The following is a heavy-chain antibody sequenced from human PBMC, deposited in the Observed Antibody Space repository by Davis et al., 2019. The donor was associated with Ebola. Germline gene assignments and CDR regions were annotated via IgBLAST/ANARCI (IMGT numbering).Heavy chain of an antibody. CDR3: ARFLMAKRLYYGMDV. CDR2: IYYSGST. Sequence: MPSETLSLTCAVYGGSFSGYYWSWIRQPPGKGLEWIGYIYYSGSTNYNPSLKSRVTISVDTSKNQFSLKLSSVTAADTAVYYCARFLMAKRLYYGMDVWGQGTTVTVSS. CDR1: GGSFSGYY. J-gene: IGHJ6*02. V-gene: IGHV4-59*01. D-gene: IGHD5-24*01.